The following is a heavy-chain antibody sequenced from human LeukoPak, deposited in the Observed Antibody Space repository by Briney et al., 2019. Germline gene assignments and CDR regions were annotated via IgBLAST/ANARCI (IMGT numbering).Heavy chain of an antibody. Sequence: GASVKVSCKASGYTFTSYDINWVRQATGQGLEWMGWMSPNSGNTGYAQKFQGRVTMTRNTSISTAYMELSSLRSEDTAVYYCARGEIWSGYYSYYYYYMDVWGKGTTVTVSS. V-gene: IGHV1-8*01. CDR3: ARGEIWSGYYSYYYYYMDV. D-gene: IGHD3-3*01. CDR1: GYTFTSYD. CDR2: MSPNSGNT. J-gene: IGHJ6*03.